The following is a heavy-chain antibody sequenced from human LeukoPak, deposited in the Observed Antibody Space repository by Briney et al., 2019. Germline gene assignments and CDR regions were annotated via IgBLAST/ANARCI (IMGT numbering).Heavy chain of an antibody. CDR3: AKGSISGVVLVPATCAPNDY. CDR2: ISSSGSTI. J-gene: IGHJ4*02. D-gene: IGHD2-15*01. CDR1: GFTFSSYE. V-gene: IGHV3-48*03. Sequence: PGGSLRLSCAASGFTFSSYEMNWVRQAPGKGLEWVSYISSSGSTIYYADSVKGRFTISRDNSKNTLSLQMNSLTVEDTAIYYCAKGSISGVVLVPATCAPNDYWGQGTLVTVSS.